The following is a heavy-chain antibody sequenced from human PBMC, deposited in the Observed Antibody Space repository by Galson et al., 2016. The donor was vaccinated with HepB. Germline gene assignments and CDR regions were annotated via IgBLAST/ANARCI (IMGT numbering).Heavy chain of an antibody. Sequence: SLRLSCAASGVSLNNYHMHWVRQAPGKGLEWVALIPHDGGNKQYGNSVKDRFSGSRDSSENTLYLEINNLESEDTGTYYCVTEGGSSGRAGYFDYWGQGTLVTVSS. CDR3: VTEGGSSGRAGYFDY. D-gene: IGHD6-25*01. CDR2: IPHDGGNK. J-gene: IGHJ4*02. V-gene: IGHV3-30*14. CDR1: GVSLNNYH.